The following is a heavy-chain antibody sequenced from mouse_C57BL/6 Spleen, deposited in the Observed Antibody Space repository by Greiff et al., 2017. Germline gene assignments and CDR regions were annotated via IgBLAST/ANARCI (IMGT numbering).Heavy chain of an antibody. Sequence: EVQLQQSGPELVKPGASVKISCKASGYTFTDYYMNWVKQSHGKSLEWIGDINPNNGGTSYNQKFKGKATWTVDKSSSTAYMELRSLPSEDSAVYYCASYDGYYGYWGQGTTLTVSS. CDR3: ASYDGYYGY. CDR1: GYTFTDYY. CDR2: INPNNGGT. V-gene: IGHV1-26*01. J-gene: IGHJ2*01. D-gene: IGHD2-3*01.